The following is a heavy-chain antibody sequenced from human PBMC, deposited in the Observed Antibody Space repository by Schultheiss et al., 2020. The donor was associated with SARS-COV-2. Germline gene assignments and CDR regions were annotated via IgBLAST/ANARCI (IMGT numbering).Heavy chain of an antibody. CDR3: ARDFTYYYGSGSYP. CDR1: GFTFSDYY. Sequence: GGSLRLSCAASGFTFSDYYMSWIRQAPGKGLEWVSYISSSGSTIYYADSVKGRFTISRENAKNSLYLQMNSLRAGDTAVYYCARDFTYYYGSGSYPWGQGTLVTVSS. D-gene: IGHD3-10*01. J-gene: IGHJ5*02. CDR2: ISSSGSTI. V-gene: IGHV3-11*04.